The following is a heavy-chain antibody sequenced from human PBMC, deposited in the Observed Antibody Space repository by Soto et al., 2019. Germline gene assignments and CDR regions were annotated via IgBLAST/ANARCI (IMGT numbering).Heavy chain of an antibody. D-gene: IGHD3-22*01. CDR2: IIPIFGTA. CDR1: GDTFSSYA. Sequence: QVQLVQSGAEVKKPGSSVKVSCKASGDTFSSYAISWVRQAPGQGLEWMGGIIPIFGTATYAQKLQGRVTIAADESTSTAYMELSSLRSEDTAVYYCARDGSGYRSRASPMDVWGQGTTVTVSS. J-gene: IGHJ6*02. V-gene: IGHV1-69*01. CDR3: ARDGSGYRSRASPMDV.